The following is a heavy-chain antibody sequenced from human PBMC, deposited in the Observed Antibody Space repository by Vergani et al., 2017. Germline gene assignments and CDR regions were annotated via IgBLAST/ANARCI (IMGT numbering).Heavy chain of an antibody. V-gene: IGHV4-39*01. CDR2: IYYSGST. CDR1: GGSISSSSYY. D-gene: IGHD6-13*01. J-gene: IGHJ4*02. CDR3: ARLGGFSSSWRFDY. Sequence: QLQLQESGPGLVKPSETLSLTCTVSGGSISSSSYYWGWIRQPPGKGLEWIGSIYYSGSTYYNPSLKSRVTISVDTSKNQLSLKLSSVTAADTAVYYCARLGGFSSSWRFDYWGQGTLVTVSS.